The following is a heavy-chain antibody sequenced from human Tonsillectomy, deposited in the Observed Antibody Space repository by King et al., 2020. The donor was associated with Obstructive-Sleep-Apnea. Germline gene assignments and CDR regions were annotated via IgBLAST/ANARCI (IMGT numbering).Heavy chain of an antibody. CDR3: ARGTSNSYYYYGMDV. Sequence: QLQESGPGLVKTSGTLSLTCAVSGGSISSSHWWSWVRQPPGKGLEWIGEIYQSGSTNYNPSLKSRVSISIDKSKNQFSLRLSSVTAADTAVYYCARGTSNSYYYYGMDVWGQGTTVTVSS. D-gene: IGHD4-11*01. CDR1: GGSISSSHW. CDR2: IYQSGST. J-gene: IGHJ6*02. V-gene: IGHV4-4*02.